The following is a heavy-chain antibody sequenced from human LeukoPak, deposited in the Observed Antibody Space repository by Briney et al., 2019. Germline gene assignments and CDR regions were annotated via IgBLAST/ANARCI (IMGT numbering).Heavy chain of an antibody. J-gene: IGHJ4*02. CDR2: INNDGRVT. CDR3: ARGGQGAVDY. Sequence: GRSLRLSCAASGFTFSSNWMHWVRQAPGKGLVWVSFINNDGRVTSYADSVKGRFTISRDNDKNTLYLQMNSLRAEDTATYYCARGGQGAVDYWGPGTLVTVSS. CDR1: GFTFSSNW. V-gene: IGHV3-74*01. D-gene: IGHD3-16*01.